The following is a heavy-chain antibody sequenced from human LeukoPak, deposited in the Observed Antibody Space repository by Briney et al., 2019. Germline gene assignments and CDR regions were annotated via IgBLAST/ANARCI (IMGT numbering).Heavy chain of an antibody. D-gene: IGHD6-19*01. CDR2: FDPEDGET. Sequence: GASVKVSCKVSGYTLTELSMHGVRQAPGKGLEWMGGFDPEDGETIYAQKFQGRVTMTEDTSTDTAYMELSSLRSGDTAVYYCARGPSGRYYFDYWGQGTLVTVSS. CDR1: GYTLTELS. CDR3: ARGPSGRYYFDY. J-gene: IGHJ4*02. V-gene: IGHV1-24*01.